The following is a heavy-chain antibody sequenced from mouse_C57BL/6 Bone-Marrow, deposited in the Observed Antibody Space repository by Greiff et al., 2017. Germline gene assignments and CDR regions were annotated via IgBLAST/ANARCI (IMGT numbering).Heavy chain of an antibody. D-gene: IGHD1-1*01. Sequence: EVMLVESGGGLVQPGGSLKLSCAASGFTFSDYYMYWVRQTPEKRLEWVAYISNGGGSTYYPHTVKGRFTISRDNAKNTLYLQLSRLKSEDAAMYYCARQEYYGSSQYYYAMDYWGQGTSVTVSS. CDR2: ISNGGGST. CDR3: ARQEYYGSSQYYYAMDY. V-gene: IGHV5-12*01. CDR1: GFTFSDYY. J-gene: IGHJ4*01.